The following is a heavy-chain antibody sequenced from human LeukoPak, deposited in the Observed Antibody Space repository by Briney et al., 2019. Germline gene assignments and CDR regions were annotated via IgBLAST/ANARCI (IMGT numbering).Heavy chain of an antibody. CDR1: GFTFSSYE. CDR2: ISSSGTTI. V-gene: IGHV3-48*03. D-gene: IGHD3-10*01. Sequence: AGGSLRLSCAASGFTFSSYEVNWVRQAPGKGLEWVSYISSSGTTIYYADSLKGRFTISRDNAENSVYLQMNSLRAEDTAVYYCARPYYYASGSSYFDYWGQRTLVTVSS. CDR3: ARPYYYASGSSYFDY. J-gene: IGHJ4*02.